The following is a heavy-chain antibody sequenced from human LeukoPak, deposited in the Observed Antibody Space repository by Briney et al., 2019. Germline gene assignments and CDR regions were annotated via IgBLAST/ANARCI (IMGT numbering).Heavy chain of an antibody. CDR1: GGSISSSSYF. J-gene: IGHJ4*02. CDR2: IYYSGST. CDR3: ATTVGSYFDY. D-gene: IGHD3-16*01. Sequence: SETLSLTCTVSGGSISSSSYFWGWIRQPPGKGLEWIGYIYYSGSTYYNPSLKSRVTMSVDTSENQFSLKLSSVTAADTAVYYCATTVGSYFDYWSQGTLVTVSS. V-gene: IGHV4-31*03.